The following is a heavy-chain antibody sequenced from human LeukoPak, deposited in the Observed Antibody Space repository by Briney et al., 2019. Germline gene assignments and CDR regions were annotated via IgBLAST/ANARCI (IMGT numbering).Heavy chain of an antibody. CDR3: ARGLGATLFDY. Sequence: GGSLRLSCVASGFTSSDHYMDWVRQAPGKGLEWVGRSRNKANRYTTEYAASVKGRFTISRDDSKNSLYLQMNSLKTEDTALYYCARGLGATLFDYWGQGTLVTVSS. J-gene: IGHJ4*02. CDR1: GFTSSDHY. V-gene: IGHV3-72*01. CDR2: SRNKANRYTT. D-gene: IGHD1-26*01.